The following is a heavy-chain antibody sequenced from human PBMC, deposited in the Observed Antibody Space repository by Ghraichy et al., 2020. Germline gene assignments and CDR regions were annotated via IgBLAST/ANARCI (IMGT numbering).Heavy chain of an antibody. CDR2: ISSGSGTI. Sequence: GGSLRLSCAVSGFTFSSYTMSWVRQAPGKGLEWLSSISSGSGTIYYTDSVKGRFTISRDNAKNSLFLQMNSLRAEDTAIYYCAKGRYEFGDVWGQGTLVTVSS. CDR3: AKGRYEFGDV. CDR1: GFTFSSYT. D-gene: IGHD3-10*01. V-gene: IGHV3-48*01. J-gene: IGHJ4*02.